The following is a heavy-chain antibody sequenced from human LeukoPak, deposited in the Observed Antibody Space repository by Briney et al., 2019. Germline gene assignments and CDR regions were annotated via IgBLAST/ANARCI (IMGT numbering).Heavy chain of an antibody. D-gene: IGHD6-13*01. J-gene: IGHJ6*02. V-gene: IGHV3-7*05. Sequence: PGGSLRLSCTASGFTFSNYWMSWVRQTPEKGLEWVANIKQDGSETVYVDPVKGRFTISRDNAQTSLYLQMSSLRAEDTAVYYCARDPYSSSWSYGMDVWGQGTTVTVSS. CDR3: ARDPYSSSWSYGMDV. CDR1: GFTFSNYW. CDR2: IKQDGSET.